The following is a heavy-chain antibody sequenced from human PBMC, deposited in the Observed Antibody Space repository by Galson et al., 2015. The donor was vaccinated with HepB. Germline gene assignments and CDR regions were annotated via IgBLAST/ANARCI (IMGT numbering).Heavy chain of an antibody. D-gene: IGHD2-8*02. CDR3: TTDVYYSTYWSWLDP. Sequence: SLRLSCAASGFPFNNAWMTWVRQAPGMGLEWVGRIKSRTDGETTDHAAPVKGRFTISRDDSKNSLYLQMNSLKTEDTAVYYCTTDVYYSTYWSWLDPWGQGTLVTVSS. J-gene: IGHJ5*02. V-gene: IGHV3-15*01. CDR1: GFPFNNAW. CDR2: IKSRTDGETT.